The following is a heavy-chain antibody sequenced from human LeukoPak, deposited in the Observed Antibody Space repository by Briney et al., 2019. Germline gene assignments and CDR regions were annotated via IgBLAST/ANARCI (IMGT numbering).Heavy chain of an antibody. CDR3: ARDEITCGSECHYVGFDP. Sequence: SETLSLTCTVSGGSVSSGDYYWSWIRQPPGKGLEWIAYIYHSGSTHYNPSLKSRVTISVDRSKNQFSLNLTSVTAADTAVYYCARDEITCGSECHYVGFDPWGQGTLVTVSS. CDR2: IYHSGST. D-gene: IGHD2-21*01. V-gene: IGHV4-30-2*01. CDR1: GGSVSSGDYY. J-gene: IGHJ5*02.